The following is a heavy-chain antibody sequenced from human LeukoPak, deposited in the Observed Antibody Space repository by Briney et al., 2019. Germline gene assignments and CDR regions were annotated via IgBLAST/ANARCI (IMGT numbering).Heavy chain of an antibody. D-gene: IGHD2-21*02. CDR1: GGTFSSYA. Sequence: SVKVSCKASGGTFSSYAISWVRQAPGQGLEWMGGIIPIFGTANYAQKFQGRVTITTDESTSTAYMEPSSLRSEDTAVYYCARDRRALRGAYCGGDCYSAGGVWGQGTLVTVSS. CDR2: IIPIFGTA. V-gene: IGHV1-69*05. J-gene: IGHJ4*02. CDR3: ARDRRALRGAYCGGDCYSAGGV.